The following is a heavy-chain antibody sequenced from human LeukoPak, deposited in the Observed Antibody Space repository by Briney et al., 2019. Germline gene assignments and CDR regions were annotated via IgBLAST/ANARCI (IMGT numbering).Heavy chain of an antibody. CDR1: GDSVSSNSAA. V-gene: IGHV6-1*01. Sequence: SQTLSLTCAISGDSVSSNSAAWNWIRESPLRGLEWVARTYYRSKWYNDYAVSVKGRITINPDTSKNQFSLQLNSVTPEDTALYYCVRGGPVAGFYYWGQGTLVTVSS. CDR2: TYYRSKWYN. D-gene: IGHD6-19*01. J-gene: IGHJ4*02. CDR3: VRGGPVAGFYY.